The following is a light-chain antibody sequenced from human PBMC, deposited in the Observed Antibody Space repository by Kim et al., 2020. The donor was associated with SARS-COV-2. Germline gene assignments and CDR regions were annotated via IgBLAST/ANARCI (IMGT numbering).Light chain of an antibody. CDR1: SSGVGAYNF. Sequence: SIAISCTGTSSGVGAYNFVSWYQQHPGKAPKLMIYDVTKRPSGVSNRFSGSKSGNTASLTISGLQAEDEADYFCGSYISSSDLYVFGSGTKV. V-gene: IGLV2-14*03. CDR3: GSYISSSDLYV. CDR2: DVT. J-gene: IGLJ1*01.